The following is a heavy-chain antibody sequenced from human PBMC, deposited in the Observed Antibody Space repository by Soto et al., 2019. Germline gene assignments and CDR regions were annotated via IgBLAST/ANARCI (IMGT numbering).Heavy chain of an antibody. V-gene: IGHV2-70*11. Sequence: SGPTLVNPTQTLTLTCTFSGFSLSTSGMCVSWIRQPPGKALEWLARIDWDDDKYYSTSLKTRLTISKDTSKNQVVLTTTNMDPVDTATYYCARMGIVLVPAAMGGYYYYGMDVWGQGTTVTVSS. CDR3: ARMGIVLVPAAMGGYYYYGMDV. CDR1: GFSLSTSGMC. CDR2: IDWDDDK. D-gene: IGHD2-2*01. J-gene: IGHJ6*02.